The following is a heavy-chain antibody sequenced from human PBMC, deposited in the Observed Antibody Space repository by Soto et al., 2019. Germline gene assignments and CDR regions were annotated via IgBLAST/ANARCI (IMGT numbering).Heavy chain of an antibody. CDR2: IPYDGSNK. D-gene: IGHD6-19*01. J-gene: IGHJ4*02. V-gene: IGHV3-30*03. CDR3: AAVAGYYYFDY. CDR1: GFTFSSYG. Sequence: PGGSLRLSCAASGFTFSSYGMHWVRQAPGKGLEWVAVIPYDGSNKYYADSVKGRFTISRDNSKNTLYLQMNSLRAEDTAVYYCAAVAGYYYFDYWGQGTLVTVSS.